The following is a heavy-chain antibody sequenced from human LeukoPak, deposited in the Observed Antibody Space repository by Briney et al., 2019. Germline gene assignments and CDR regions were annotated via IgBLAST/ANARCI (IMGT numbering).Heavy chain of an antibody. CDR1: GITLSNYG. J-gene: IGHJ4*02. Sequence: GGSLRLSCAVSGITLSNYGMSWVRQAPGKGLEWVAGISGSGGSTHYADSVKGRFTISRDNPKNTLYLQMNSLRAEDTAVYFCAKRGVVIRVILVGFHKEAYYFDSWGQGALVTVSS. V-gene: IGHV3-23*01. CDR3: AKRGVVIRVILVGFHKEAYYFDS. D-gene: IGHD3-22*01. CDR2: ISGSGGST.